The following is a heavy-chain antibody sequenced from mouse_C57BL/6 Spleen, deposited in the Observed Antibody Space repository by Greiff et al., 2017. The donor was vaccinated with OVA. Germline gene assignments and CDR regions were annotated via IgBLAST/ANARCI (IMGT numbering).Heavy chain of an antibody. Sequence: VQLQQSGAELVQPGASVKLSCTASGFTIKDYYMHWVQQTPEKGLEWIGRIGPEDGETKYDPKFQGKATITSYTSSNTADLQLSSRTSEDTAVYYCARSSNYDSYWGQGALVTFSA. J-gene: IGHJ3*01. CDR2: IGPEDGET. CDR3: ARSSNYDSY. D-gene: IGHD2-5*01. V-gene: IGHV14-2*01. CDR1: GFTIKDYY.